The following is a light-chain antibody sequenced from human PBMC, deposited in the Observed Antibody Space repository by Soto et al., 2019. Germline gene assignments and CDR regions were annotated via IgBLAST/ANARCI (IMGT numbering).Light chain of an antibody. Sequence: EIVLTQSPATLSLSPGERATLSCRASQSVSNYLAWYQQKPGQAPRLLIYDASNRATGIPARFSGSGSGTDFTLTISSLDPEDFAVYYCQQRSNWPLLTFGGGTKVAIK. CDR1: QSVSNY. V-gene: IGKV3-11*01. CDR3: QQRSNWPLLT. J-gene: IGKJ4*01. CDR2: DAS.